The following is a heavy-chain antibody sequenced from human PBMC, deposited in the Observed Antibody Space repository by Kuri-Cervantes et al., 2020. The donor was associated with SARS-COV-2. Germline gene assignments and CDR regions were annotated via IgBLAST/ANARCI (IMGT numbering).Heavy chain of an antibody. J-gene: IGHJ6*02. CDR1: GFTFSSYA. CDR3: ARSLYGGTSWYYGMDV. D-gene: IGHD4-23*01. Sequence: GGSLRLSCAASGFTFSSYAMHWVRQAPGKGLEWVAVIWYDGSNKYHADSVEGRFTISRDNSKNTLYLQMSSLRAEDTAVYYCARSLYGGTSWYYGMDVWGQGTTVTVSS. V-gene: IGHV3-33*01. CDR2: IWYDGSNK.